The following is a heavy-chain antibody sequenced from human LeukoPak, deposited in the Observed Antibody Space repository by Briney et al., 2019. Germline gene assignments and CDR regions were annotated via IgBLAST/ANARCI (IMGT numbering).Heavy chain of an antibody. CDR3: ASPLTSYDSSGYS. V-gene: IGHV1-2*02. J-gene: IGHJ5*02. Sequence: ASVKVSCKASGYTFTDFYMLWVRQAPRQGLEWMGWINPNSGGTDYAQKFQSRVTMTRDTSTSTAYMELSRLRSDDTAVYYCASPLTSYDSSGYSWGQGTLVTVSS. CDR2: INPNSGGT. D-gene: IGHD3-22*01. CDR1: GYTFTDFY.